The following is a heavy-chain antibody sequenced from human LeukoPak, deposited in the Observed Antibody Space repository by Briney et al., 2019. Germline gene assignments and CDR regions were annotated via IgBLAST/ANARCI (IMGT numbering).Heavy chain of an antibody. CDR2: IYYSGST. CDR3: ARGSCSSTSCYARPYYFGY. Sequence: SETLSLTCTVSGGSISSYYWSWIRQPPGKGLEWIGYIYYSGSTNYNPSLKSRVTISVDTSKNQFSLKLSSVTAADTAVYYCARGSCSSTSCYARPYYFGYWGQGTLVTVSS. CDR1: GGSISSYY. D-gene: IGHD2-2*01. J-gene: IGHJ4*02. V-gene: IGHV4-59*01.